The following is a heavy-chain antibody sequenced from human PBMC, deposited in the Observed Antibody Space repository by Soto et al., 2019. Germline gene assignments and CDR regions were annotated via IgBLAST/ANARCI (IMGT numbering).Heavy chain of an antibody. D-gene: IGHD6-6*01. J-gene: IGHJ6*03. CDR2: ISSNGVGT. CDR3: ARRARPDFYYMDV. Sequence: EVQLAESGGGLAQPGGSLRLSCAASGFTLSGYAMDWVRQAPGKGLEYVSGISSNGVGTYYANSVQGRFTISRDNSKNTVYLQMGSLRPYGMAVYYCARRARPDFYYMDVWGKGTTVTVSS. CDR1: GFTLSGYA. V-gene: IGHV3-64*01.